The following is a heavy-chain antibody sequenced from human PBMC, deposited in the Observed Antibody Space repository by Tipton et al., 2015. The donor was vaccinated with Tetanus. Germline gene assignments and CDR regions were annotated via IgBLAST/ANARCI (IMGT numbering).Heavy chain of an antibody. V-gene: IGHV4-34*01. D-gene: IGHD1-1*01. J-gene: IGHJ6*02. CDR1: GGSFSAYY. CDR2: INHSGST. Sequence: TLSLTCAVYGGSFSAYYWSWIRQAPGKGLEWIGEINHSGSTNHNPSLKSRVTLSVDTSKNQFSLKLNSVTAADTAMYYCVTVNFPNYHHYGMDVWGQGTTVTVSS. CDR3: VTVNFPNYHHYGMDV.